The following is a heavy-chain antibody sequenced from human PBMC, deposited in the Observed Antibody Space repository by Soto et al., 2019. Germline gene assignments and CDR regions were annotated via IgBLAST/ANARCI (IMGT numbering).Heavy chain of an antibody. CDR1: GGSISNYY. J-gene: IGHJ4*02. Sequence: SETLSLTCTVSGGSISNYYWSWIRQPPGKGLQWIGYIFSSGSTNYNPSLKSRVTISVDTSKNQFSLKLSSVTAADTAVYYCAKEADISGYYPDYWGQGTQVTVSS. V-gene: IGHV4-4*08. CDR3: AKEADISGYYPDY. CDR2: IFSSGST. D-gene: IGHD3-22*01.